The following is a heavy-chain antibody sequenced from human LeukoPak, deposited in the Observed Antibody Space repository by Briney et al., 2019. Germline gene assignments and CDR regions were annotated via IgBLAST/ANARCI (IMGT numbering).Heavy chain of an antibody. J-gene: IGHJ4*02. D-gene: IGHD2-2*01. V-gene: IGHV3-64*01. CDR2: ISSNGGST. Sequence: GRSLRLSCAASGFTFSSYAMHWVRQAPGKGLEYVSAISSNGGSTYYANSVKGRFTISRDNSKNTLYLQMGSLRAEDMAVYYCARGYCSSTSCPYYFDYWGQGTLVTVSS. CDR3: ARGYCSSTSCPYYFDY. CDR1: GFTFSSYA.